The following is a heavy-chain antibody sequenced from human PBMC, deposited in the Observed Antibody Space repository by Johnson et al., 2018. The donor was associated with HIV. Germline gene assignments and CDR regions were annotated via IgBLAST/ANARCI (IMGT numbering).Heavy chain of an antibody. V-gene: IGHV3-30*19. Sequence: QVQLVESGGGVVQPGRSLRLSCAASGFTFSSYGMHWVRQAPGKGLEWVAVISSDGSNKYYADSVKGRFTISRDTSKNTLYLQMNSLRAEDTAVYYCARDSGSYYRTFDIWGQGTMVTVSS. J-gene: IGHJ3*02. CDR3: ARDSGSYYRTFDI. D-gene: IGHD1-26*01. CDR2: ISSDGSNK. CDR1: GFTFSSYG.